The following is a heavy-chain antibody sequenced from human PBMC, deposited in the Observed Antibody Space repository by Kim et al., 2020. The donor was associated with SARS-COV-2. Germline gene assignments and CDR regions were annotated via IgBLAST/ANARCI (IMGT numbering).Heavy chain of an antibody. CDR2: INHSGST. D-gene: IGHD2-15*01. CDR3: ARGGKKHCSGGSCYSESWAGLSQSYYYYGMDV. J-gene: IGHJ6*02. V-gene: IGHV4-34*01. Sequence: SETLSLTCAVYGGSFSGYYWSWIRQPPGKGLEWIGEINHSGSTNYNPSLKSRVTISVDTSKNQFSLKLSSVTAADTAVYYCARGGKKHCSGGSCYSESWAGLSQSYYYYGMDVWGQGTTVTVSS. CDR1: GGSFSGYY.